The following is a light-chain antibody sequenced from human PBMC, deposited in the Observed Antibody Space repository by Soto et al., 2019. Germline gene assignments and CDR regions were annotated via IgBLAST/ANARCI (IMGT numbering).Light chain of an antibody. Sequence: QPVLTQSPSASASLGASVKLTCTLSSGHSSYAIAWHQQQPEKGPRYLMKLNSDGSHSKGDGIPDRFSGSSSGAERYLTISRLQSEDEADYYCQTWGTGIRVFGGGTKLTFL. V-gene: IGLV4-69*01. CDR2: LNSDGSH. CDR3: QTWGTGIRV. J-gene: IGLJ3*02. CDR1: SGHSSYA.